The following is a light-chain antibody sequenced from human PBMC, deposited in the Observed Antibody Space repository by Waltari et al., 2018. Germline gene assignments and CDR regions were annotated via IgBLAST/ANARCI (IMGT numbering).Light chain of an antibody. V-gene: IGLV2-11*01. CDR2: DVT. Sequence: QSALTQPHSVSASPGQSVTIPCSGSINDVGGYNYVSWYQHHPGKAPKLIIYDVTKRPSGVPDRFSASKSDNTASLTISGLQAEDEADYYCCSYAGSITFWVFGGGTKLTVL. J-gene: IGLJ3*02. CDR3: CSYAGSITFWV. CDR1: INDVGGYNY.